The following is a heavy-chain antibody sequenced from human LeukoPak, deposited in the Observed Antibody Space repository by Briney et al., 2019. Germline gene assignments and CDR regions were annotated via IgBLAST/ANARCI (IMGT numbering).Heavy chain of an antibody. D-gene: IGHD1-1*01. Sequence: GTLLLPCFASGFPFITYGMSWVRQAPGKGLEWVSAITGSGGSTYYADSVKGRFTISRDNSKNTLYLQINSLRVEDTAVYYCARDQLGAVLYFDYWGQGALVTVSS. CDR3: ARDQLGAVLYFDY. CDR2: ITGSGGST. V-gene: IGHV3-23*01. J-gene: IGHJ4*02. CDR1: GFPFITYG.